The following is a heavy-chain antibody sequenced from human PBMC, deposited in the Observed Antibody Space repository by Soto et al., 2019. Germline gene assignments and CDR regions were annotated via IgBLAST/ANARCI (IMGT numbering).Heavy chain of an antibody. CDR3: ARDPSDIVLVVAVPGWFDA. J-gene: IGHJ5*02. Sequence: ASVKVSCKASGYTFTSYYMHWVRQAPGQGLEWMGIINPSGGSTSYAQKFQGRVTMTRDTSTSTVYMELSSLRSEDTAAYYCARDPSDIVLVVAVPGWFDAWGQGTLVTVSS. CDR1: GYTFTSYY. V-gene: IGHV1-46*01. CDR2: INPSGGST. D-gene: IGHD2-15*01.